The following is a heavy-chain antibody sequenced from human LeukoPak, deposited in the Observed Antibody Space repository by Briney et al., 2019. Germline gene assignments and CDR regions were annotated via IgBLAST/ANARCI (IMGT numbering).Heavy chain of an antibody. V-gene: IGHV4-61*05. D-gene: IGHD3-16*01. CDR3: ARVWSSRKASDI. J-gene: IGHJ3*02. CDR1: GGSISGSSYY. CDR2: IYYSGST. Sequence: SETLSLTCTVSGGSISGSSYYWGWIRQPPGKGLGLIGYIYYSGSTNYNPSLKSRVTISVDTSKNQFSLKLTSVTAADTAVYYCARVWSSRKASDIWGQGTMVTVSS.